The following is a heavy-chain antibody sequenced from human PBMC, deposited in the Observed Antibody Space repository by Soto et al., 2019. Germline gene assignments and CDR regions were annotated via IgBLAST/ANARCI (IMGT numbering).Heavy chain of an antibody. Sequence: QVQLVQSGAEVKKPGSSVKVSCKASGGTFSSYTISWVRQAPGQGLEWMGRIIPILGIANYAQKFQGRVTIAADKSTSTAYMELSSLRYEDTAVYYCARDAQTTTPGSFDYWGQGTLVTVSS. CDR2: IIPILGIA. J-gene: IGHJ4*02. CDR1: GGTFSSYT. CDR3: ARDAQTTTPGSFDY. D-gene: IGHD3-10*01. V-gene: IGHV1-69*02.